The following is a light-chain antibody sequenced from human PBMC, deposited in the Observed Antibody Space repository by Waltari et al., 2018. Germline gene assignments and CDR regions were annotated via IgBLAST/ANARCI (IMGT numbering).Light chain of an antibody. CDR2: GAS. Sequence: ESVLTQSLDSLSLSPGERAALSCRASESVSSNYLAYYQQKPGRAPWLLIYGASSSAPGIPAWFSGGGSGTDFILTISRLEPEDSAVYYCQQYGNSPYTFGQGTKLEIK. CDR1: ESVSSNY. V-gene: IGKV3-20*01. J-gene: IGKJ2*01. CDR3: QQYGNSPYT.